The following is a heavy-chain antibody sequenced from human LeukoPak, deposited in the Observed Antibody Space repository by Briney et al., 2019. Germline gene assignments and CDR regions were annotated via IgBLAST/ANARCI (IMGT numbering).Heavy chain of an antibody. CDR2: IIPIFGTA. V-gene: IGHV1-69*05. Sequence: SVKVSCKXSGGTFSSYAISWVRQAPGQGLERMGGIIPIFGTANYAQKFQGRVTITTDESTSTAYMELSSLRSEDTAVYYCARGAGGSYFDYWGQGTLVTVSS. D-gene: IGHD3-16*01. J-gene: IGHJ4*02. CDR3: ARGAGGSYFDY. CDR1: GGTFSSYA.